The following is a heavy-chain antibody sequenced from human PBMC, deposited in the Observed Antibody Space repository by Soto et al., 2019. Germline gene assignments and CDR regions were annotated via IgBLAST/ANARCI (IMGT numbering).Heavy chain of an antibody. D-gene: IGHD3-22*01. V-gene: IGHV4-4*02. CDR2: IYHSGST. CDR1: GNSISTTNW. CDR3: ARDVGYHYDGSPSGQFDF. Sequence: SESLSLTCVVSGNSISTTNWWSWVRQSPGKGLEWIGEIYHSGSTNYNPSLKSRVTISVDKSKNQFSLKLSSVTAADTAVYYCARDVGYHYDGSPSGQFDFWGQGTLVTVS. J-gene: IGHJ4*02.